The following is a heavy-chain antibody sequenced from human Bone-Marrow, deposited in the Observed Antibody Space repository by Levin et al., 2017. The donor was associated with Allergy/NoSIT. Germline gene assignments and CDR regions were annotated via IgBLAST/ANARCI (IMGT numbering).Heavy chain of an antibody. D-gene: IGHD3-16*02. V-gene: IGHV4-39*01. CDR2: IYSSGST. CDR3: AMADGLSSWFDS. Sequence: PGGSLRLSCTVSGGSIRGSSSYWGWVRQPPGQGLEWIGSIYSSGSTFYNPSLKSRVTISVDTSKNQFSLNLNSVTASDTAVYYCAMADGLSSWFDSWGRGSLVTVSS. CDR1: GGSIRGSSSY. J-gene: IGHJ5*01.